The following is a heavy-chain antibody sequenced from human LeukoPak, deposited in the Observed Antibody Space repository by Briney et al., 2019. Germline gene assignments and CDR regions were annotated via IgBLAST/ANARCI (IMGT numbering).Heavy chain of an antibody. CDR2: ISSSGSTI. V-gene: IGHV3-48*03. CDR1: GFTFSSYE. D-gene: IGHD3-9*01. CDR3: AKVKYDILTGYFDF. Sequence: GGSLRLSCAASGFTFSSYEMNWVRQAPGKGLEWVSYISSSGSTIYYADSVKGRFTISRDNAKNSLYLQMNSLRAEDTAVYYCAKVKYDILTGYFDFWGQGTLVTVSS. J-gene: IGHJ4*02.